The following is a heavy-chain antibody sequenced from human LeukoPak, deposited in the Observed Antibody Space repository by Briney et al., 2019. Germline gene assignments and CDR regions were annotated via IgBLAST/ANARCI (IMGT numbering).Heavy chain of an antibody. Sequence: PGGSLRLSCAASGFTFSSYWMSWVRQAPGKGLEWVANIKQDGSEKYYVDSVKGRFTISRDNAKNSLYRQMNSLRAEDTAVYYCAREYCSSTSCYYFDYWGQGTLVTVSS. CDR2: IKQDGSEK. CDR1: GFTFSSYW. D-gene: IGHD2-2*01. V-gene: IGHV3-7*01. J-gene: IGHJ4*02. CDR3: AREYCSSTSCYYFDY.